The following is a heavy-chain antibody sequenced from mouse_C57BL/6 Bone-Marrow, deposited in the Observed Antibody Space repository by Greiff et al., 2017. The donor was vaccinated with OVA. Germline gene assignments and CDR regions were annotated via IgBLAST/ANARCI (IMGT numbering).Heavy chain of an antibody. CDR3: ARSPIYYDYEGAMDY. J-gene: IGHJ4*01. CDR1: GYTFTGYW. Sequence: VKLMESGAELLKPGASVKLSCKATGYTFTGYWIEWVKQRPGHGLEWIGEILPGSGSTNYNEKFKGKATFTADTSSNTAYMQLSSLTTEDSAIYYCARSPIYYDYEGAMDYWGQGTSVTVSS. CDR2: ILPGSGST. D-gene: IGHD2-4*01. V-gene: IGHV1-9*01.